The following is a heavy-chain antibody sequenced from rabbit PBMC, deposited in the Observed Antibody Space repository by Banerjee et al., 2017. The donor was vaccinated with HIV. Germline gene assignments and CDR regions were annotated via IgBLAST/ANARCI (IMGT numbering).Heavy chain of an antibody. CDR3: ARDAGAAENGDVNL. Sequence: QSLEESGGDLVKPGASLTLTCTASGFSFSSSYYMCWVRQAPGKGLEWIACIYAGSSGSTAYASWAKGRFTISKTSSTTVTLQMTTLTAADTATYFCARDAGAAENGDVNLWGQGTLVTVS. CDR1: GFSFSSSYY. CDR2: IYAGSSGST. V-gene: IGHV1S40*01. D-gene: IGHD2-1*01. J-gene: IGHJ4*01.